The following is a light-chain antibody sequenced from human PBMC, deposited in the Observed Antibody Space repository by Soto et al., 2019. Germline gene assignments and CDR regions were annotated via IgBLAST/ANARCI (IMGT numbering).Light chain of an antibody. J-gene: IGKJ3*01. CDR1: QSVSSSY. V-gene: IGKV3-20*01. CDR3: QQYGSSPFT. CDR2: GAS. Sequence: EIVLTQSPGTLSLSPGERATLSCRASQSVSSSYLAWYQQKPGQAPRLLIYGASSRATGIPDRFSCSGSGTDFPLTISRLEPEDFAMYYCQQYGSSPFTFGPGTKVDIK.